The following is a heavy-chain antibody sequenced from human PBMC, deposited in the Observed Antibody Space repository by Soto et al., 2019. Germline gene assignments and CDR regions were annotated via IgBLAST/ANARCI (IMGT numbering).Heavy chain of an antibody. V-gene: IGHV4-31*02. Sequence: IRKHPGKGLELIGYIYYSGSTYYNPSLKSRVTISVDTSKNQFSLKLSSVTAADTAVYYCALYWALDGRGSIWFVPWGQATLVTVSS. CDR3: ALYWALDGRGSIWFVP. CDR2: IYYSGST. J-gene: IGHJ5*02. D-gene: IGHD6-19*01.